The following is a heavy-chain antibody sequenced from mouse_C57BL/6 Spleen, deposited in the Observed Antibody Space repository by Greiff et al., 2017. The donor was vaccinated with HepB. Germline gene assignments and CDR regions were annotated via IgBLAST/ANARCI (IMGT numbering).Heavy chain of an antibody. V-gene: IGHV1-80*01. Sequence: VQLQQSGAELVKPGASVKISCKASGYAFSSYWMNWVKQRPGKGLEWIGQIYPGDGDTNYNGKFKGKATLTADTSSSTAYMQLSSLTSEDSAVYCGAREWDGDYAMDYWGQGTSVTVSS. D-gene: IGHD4-1*01. J-gene: IGHJ4*01. CDR1: GYAFSSYW. CDR3: AREWDGDYAMDY. CDR2: IYPGDGDT.